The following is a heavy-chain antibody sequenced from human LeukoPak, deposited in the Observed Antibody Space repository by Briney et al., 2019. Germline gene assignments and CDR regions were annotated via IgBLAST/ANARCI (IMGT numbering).Heavy chain of an antibody. J-gene: IGHJ4*02. V-gene: IGHV1-46*01. CDR1: GYTFTSYY. Sequence: ASVKVSCKASGYTFTSYYMHWVRQAPGQGLEWMGIINPSGGSTSCAQKFQGRVTMTRDTSTSTVHMELSGLRSEDTAVYYCARDQEAFDYWGQGTLVTVSS. CDR3: ARDQEAFDY. CDR2: INPSGGST.